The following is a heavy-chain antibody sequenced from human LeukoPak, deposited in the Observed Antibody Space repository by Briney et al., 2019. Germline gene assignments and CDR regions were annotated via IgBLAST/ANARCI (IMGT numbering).Heavy chain of an antibody. CDR2: ISANGGDI. V-gene: IGHV3-11*01. CDR1: GFSFGDHY. J-gene: IGHJ4*02. CDR3: VRHSGRAGGQ. D-gene: IGHD3-10*01. Sequence: GGSLRLSCATSGFSFGDHYMSWMRQAPGKGPEWISYISANGGDIAYANSVRGRFTISRDNAKNSLFLQMRSLRVEDTAVYHCVRHSGRAGGQWGQGTLVAVSS.